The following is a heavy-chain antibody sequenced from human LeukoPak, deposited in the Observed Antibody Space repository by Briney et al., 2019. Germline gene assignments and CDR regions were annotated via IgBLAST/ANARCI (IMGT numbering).Heavy chain of an antibody. Sequence: PGGSLRLSCASSASNFTAYWMHWVRQDPRQGLLSVARINSDGTTANYADSVKGRFTISRDNAKNTLFLQMNSLRAEDTAVYFCAVSNGGYGPWGQGALVTVSS. CDR3: AVSNGGYGP. J-gene: IGHJ5*02. CDR2: INSDGTTA. D-gene: IGHD5-12*01. CDR1: ASNFTAYW. V-gene: IGHV3-74*01.